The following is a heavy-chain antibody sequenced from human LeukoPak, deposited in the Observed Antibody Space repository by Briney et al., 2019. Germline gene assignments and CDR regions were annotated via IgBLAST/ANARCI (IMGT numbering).Heavy chain of an antibody. D-gene: IGHD4/OR15-4a*01. CDR1: GYSVTTYG. CDR3: ARGVSARWVDY. V-gene: IGHV1-18*01. CDR2: ISFYNGNT. J-gene: IGHJ4*02. Sequence: ASVKVSCKASGYSVTTYGIAWVRQASGRGLEWMGWISFYNGNTKYAQKYQGRVTMTTDTSTSTAYMELRRLRSDDTAVYYCARGVSARWVDYWGQGTLVTVSS.